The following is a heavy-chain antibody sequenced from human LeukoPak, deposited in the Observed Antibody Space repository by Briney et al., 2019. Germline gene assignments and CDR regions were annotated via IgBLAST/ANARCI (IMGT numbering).Heavy chain of an antibody. Sequence: NSSETLSLTCTVSGGSISSSSYYWGWIRQPPGKGLEWIGSIYYSGSTYHNPSLKSRVTISVDTSKNQFSLKLSSVTAADTAVYYCARDRVSPGVRGGDAFDIWGQGTMVTVSS. D-gene: IGHD2-15*01. CDR2: IYYSGST. J-gene: IGHJ3*02. CDR1: GGSISSSSYY. V-gene: IGHV4-39*07. CDR3: ARDRVSPGVRGGDAFDI.